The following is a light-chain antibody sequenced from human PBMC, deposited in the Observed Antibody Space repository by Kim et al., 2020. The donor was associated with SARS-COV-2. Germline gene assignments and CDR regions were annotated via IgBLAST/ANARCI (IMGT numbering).Light chain of an antibody. CDR2: GKN. V-gene: IGLV3-19*01. Sequence: ALGQTVRITCQGDSLRSYYATWYQQKPGQAPIVVIYGKNNRPSGIPDRFSGSASGNTASLTITGTQAEDEADYYCTSRVSSGDHVVFGGGTKVTVL. J-gene: IGLJ2*01. CDR3: TSRVSSGDHVV. CDR1: SLRSYY.